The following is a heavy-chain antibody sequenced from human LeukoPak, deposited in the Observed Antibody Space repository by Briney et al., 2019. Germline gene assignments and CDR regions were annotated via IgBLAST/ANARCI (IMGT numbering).Heavy chain of an antibody. CDR3: TTYNSHVCRGFFDP. CDR1: GFNFQYAW. V-gene: IGHV3-15*01. D-gene: IGHD1-14*01. Sequence: AGGSLRLSCAGSGFNFQYAWMTWVRQAPGKGLEWVGRIKSKSDGGTTDYAAPVQGRFTISRDDAKNTLYLQMNSLKTEDTAVYYCTTYNSHVCRGFFDPWGQGTLVTVSS. J-gene: IGHJ5*02. CDR2: IKSKSDGGTT.